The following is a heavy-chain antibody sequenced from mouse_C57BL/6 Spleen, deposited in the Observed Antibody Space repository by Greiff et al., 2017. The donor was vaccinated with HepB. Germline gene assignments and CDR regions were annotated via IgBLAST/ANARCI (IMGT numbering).Heavy chain of an antibody. V-gene: IGHV1-18*01. CDR2: INPNNGGT. D-gene: IGHD1-1*01. J-gene: IGHJ1*03. CDR3: ARGGAYYGSSFWYFDV. CDR1: GYTFTDYN. Sequence: VQLQQSGPELVKPGASVKIPCKASGYTFTDYNMDWVKQSHGKSLEWIGDINPNNGGTIYNQKFKGKATLTVDKSSSTAYMELRSLTSEDTAVYYCARGGAYYGSSFWYFDVWGTGTTVTFSS.